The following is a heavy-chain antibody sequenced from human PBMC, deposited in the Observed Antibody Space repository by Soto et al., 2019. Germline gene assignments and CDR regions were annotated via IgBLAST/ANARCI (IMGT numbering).Heavy chain of an antibody. D-gene: IGHD5-12*01. CDR3: ARGPNDGLPSFY. J-gene: IGHJ4*02. CDR2: INHSGST. CDR1: GGSFSGYY. V-gene: IGHV4-34*01. Sequence: QVQLQQWGAGLLKPSETLSLTCAVYGGSFSGYYWSWIRQPPGKGLEWIGEINHSGSTNYNPSLKSRVTISVDTSKNQSSLKLSSVTAADTAVYYWARGPNDGLPSFYWGQGTLVTVSS.